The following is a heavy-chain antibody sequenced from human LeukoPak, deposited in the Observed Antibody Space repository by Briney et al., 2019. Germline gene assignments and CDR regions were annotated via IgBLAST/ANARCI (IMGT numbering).Heavy chain of an antibody. D-gene: IGHD1-26*01. CDR1: GGSISSSSYY. CDR3: ARHPRVRSPAFDP. V-gene: IGHV4-39*01. Sequence: PSETLSLTCTVSGGSISSSSYYWGWIRQPPGKGLEWIGEINHSGSTNYNPSLKSRVTISVDTSKNQFSLKLSSVTAADTAVYYCARHPRVRSPAFDPWGQGTLVTVSS. CDR2: INHSGST. J-gene: IGHJ5*02.